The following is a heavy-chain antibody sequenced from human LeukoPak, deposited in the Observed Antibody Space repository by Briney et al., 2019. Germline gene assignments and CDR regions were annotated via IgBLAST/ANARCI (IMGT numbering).Heavy chain of an antibody. CDR3: ARGSETGGWYLNLGY. J-gene: IGHJ4*02. D-gene: IGHD6-19*01. Sequence: GASVKVSCKASGYTFSNYGFSWVRQAPGQGLEWMGWITPNSGATTYAQTLQGRVTMTRDTSISTVYMELNSLRSDDTAVYYCARGSETGGWYLNLGYWGQGTLVTVSS. CDR2: ITPNSGAT. CDR1: GYTFSNYG. V-gene: IGHV1-2*02.